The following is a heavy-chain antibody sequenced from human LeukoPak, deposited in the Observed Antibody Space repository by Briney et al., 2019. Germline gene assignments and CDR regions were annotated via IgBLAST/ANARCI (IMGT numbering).Heavy chain of an antibody. J-gene: IGHJ4*02. Sequence: SETLSLTCTVSGGSISSYYWGWIRQPPGKGLEWIGSIYYSGSTYYNPSLKSRVTISVDTSKNQFSLKLSSVTAADTAVYYCARGEEGGAVAGIDYWGQGTLVTVSS. CDR3: ARGEEGGAVAGIDY. CDR1: GGSISSYY. CDR2: IYYSGST. D-gene: IGHD6-19*01. V-gene: IGHV4-39*07.